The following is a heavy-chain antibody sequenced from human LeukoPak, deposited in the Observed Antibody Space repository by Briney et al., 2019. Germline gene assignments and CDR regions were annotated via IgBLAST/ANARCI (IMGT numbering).Heavy chain of an antibody. J-gene: IGHJ4*02. CDR1: GYTFTSYA. CDR2: INTNTGNP. V-gene: IGHV7-4-1*02. Sequence: ASVKVSCKASGYTFTSYAMNWVRQAPGQGLEWMGWINTNTGNPTYAQGFTGRFVFSLDTPVTTAYLQISSLKAEDTAVYYCARMDSSGYYSSDYWGQGTLVTVSS. CDR3: ARMDSSGYYSSDY. D-gene: IGHD3-22*01.